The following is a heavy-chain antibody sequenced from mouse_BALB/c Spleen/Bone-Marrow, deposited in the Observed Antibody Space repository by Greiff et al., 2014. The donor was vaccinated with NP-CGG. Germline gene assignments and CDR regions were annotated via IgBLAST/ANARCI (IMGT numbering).Heavy chain of an antibody. J-gene: IGHJ3*01. Sequence: VQLQQSGAEVVRTGTSVKVSCKASGCAFTNYLIEWIKQRPGQGLEWIGLINPGSGGTNYNEKFKGKATLTADKSSSTAYMQLSSLTSDDSAVYFCARVLGRPFWGQGTLVTVSA. CDR2: INPGSGGT. CDR1: GCAFTNYL. D-gene: IGHD4-1*01. CDR3: ARVLGRPF. V-gene: IGHV1-54*01.